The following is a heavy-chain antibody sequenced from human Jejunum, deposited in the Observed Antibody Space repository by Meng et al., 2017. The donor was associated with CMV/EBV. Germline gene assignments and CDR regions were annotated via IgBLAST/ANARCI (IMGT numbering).Heavy chain of an antibody. CDR1: GGSFTAYY. CDR3: ARGLGYGNNINYFDS. J-gene: IGHJ4*02. D-gene: IGHD5-24*01. V-gene: IGHV4-34*01. CDR2: INHSGST. Sequence: YGGSFTAYYWSWIRQSPGKGLEWVGNINHSGSTNYNQSLKSRVLMSLDTSKNQFSLRLTSVTAADTALYYCARGLGYGNNINYFDSWGQGILVTVS.